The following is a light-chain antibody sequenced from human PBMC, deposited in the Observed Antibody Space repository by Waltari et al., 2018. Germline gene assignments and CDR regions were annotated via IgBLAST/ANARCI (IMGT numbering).Light chain of an antibody. CDR1: QSVSSTY. Sequence: EIVLTQSPGTLSLSPGERATLSCRTSQSVSSTYIAWYQQNPGQTPRLLIDGASNRATGIPDRFSGSGSGTDFTLTISRLDPEDAPLYYCQQYVSSPLTFGGGTKVEIK. CDR3: QQYVSSPLT. J-gene: IGKJ4*01. V-gene: IGKV3-20*01. CDR2: GAS.